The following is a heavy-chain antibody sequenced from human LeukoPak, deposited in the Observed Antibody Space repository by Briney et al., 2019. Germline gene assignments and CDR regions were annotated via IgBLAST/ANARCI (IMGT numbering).Heavy chain of an antibody. CDR3: ARGRDFWGAYTPPDY. D-gene: IGHD3-3*01. V-gene: IGHV1-8*01. CDR1: GYTFTSYD. Sequence: ASVKLSCKASGYTFTSYDINWVRQATGQGLEWMGWMNPSSGNTGYAQKFQGRVTMTRDTSITTAYMELSSLRSEDTAVYYCARGRDFWGAYTPPDYWGQGTLVTVSS. CDR2: MNPSSGNT. J-gene: IGHJ4*02.